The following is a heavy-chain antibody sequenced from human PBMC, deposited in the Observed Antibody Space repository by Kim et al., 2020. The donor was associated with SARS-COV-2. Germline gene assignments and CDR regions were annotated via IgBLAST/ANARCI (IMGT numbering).Heavy chain of an antibody. CDR1: GFTFSHTR. CDR2: ITGSGDAT. V-gene: IGHV3-23*01. Sequence: GGSLRLSCAASGFTFSHTRMTWVRQAPGKGLEWVSSITGSGDATYYAESVRGRFTISRDNSANMLFLQMDTLRNEDTTVYYCAKEGPVDWLGAFWVQGTQVSVSS. D-gene: IGHD3-9*01. J-gene: IGHJ4*02. CDR3: AKEGPVDWLGAF.